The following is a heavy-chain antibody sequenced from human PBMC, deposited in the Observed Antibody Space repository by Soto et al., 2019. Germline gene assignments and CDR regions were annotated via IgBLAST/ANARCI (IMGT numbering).Heavy chain of an antibody. CDR1: GGSFSGYY. CDR3: ASTYSSGWSYHYYGMDV. CDR2: INHSGST. V-gene: IGHV4-34*01. Sequence: PSETLSLTCAVYGGSFSGYYWSWIRQPPGKGLEWIGEINHSGSTDYNPSLKSRVSISVDTSKNQFSLKLSSVTAADTAVYYCASTYSSGWSYHYYGMDVWGQGTTVTVSS. J-gene: IGHJ6*02. D-gene: IGHD6-19*01.